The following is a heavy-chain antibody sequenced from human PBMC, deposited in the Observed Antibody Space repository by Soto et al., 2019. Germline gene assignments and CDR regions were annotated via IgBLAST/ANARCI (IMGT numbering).Heavy chain of an antibody. CDR3: VKGYMGGGDY. CDR1: GFTFTTYA. Sequence: EVQLVESGGGLVQPGGSLRLSCSASGFTFTTYAMNWVRQAPGKGLEYVSAITSNGGSTYYADSVKGRFTISRDNSKNTLYLQMSSLRPEDTAVYYCVKGYMGGGDYWGQGTLVTVSS. V-gene: IGHV3-64D*06. D-gene: IGHD1-26*01. CDR2: ITSNGGST. J-gene: IGHJ4*02.